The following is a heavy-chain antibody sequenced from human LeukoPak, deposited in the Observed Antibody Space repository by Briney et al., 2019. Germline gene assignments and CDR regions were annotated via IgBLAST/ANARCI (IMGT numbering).Heavy chain of an antibody. V-gene: IGHV3-74*01. J-gene: IGHJ5*02. CDR1: GFTFSSYW. CDR2: INNDGSST. D-gene: IGHD2-2*03. Sequence: GSLTLSCAASGFTFSSYWMHWVRPAPGRGLVWVSRINNDGSSTTYAESVKGRFTSSRDNAKNTLYLQMNSLRAEDAAVYYCARAGYCSSTSCYHWFDPWGQGTLVTVSS. CDR3: ARAGYCSSTSCYHWFDP.